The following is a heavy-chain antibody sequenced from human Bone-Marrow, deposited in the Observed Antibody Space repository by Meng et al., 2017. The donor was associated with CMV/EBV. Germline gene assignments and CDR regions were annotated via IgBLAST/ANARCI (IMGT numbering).Heavy chain of an antibody. J-gene: IGHJ5*02. V-gene: IGHV1-69*05. CDR3: AREVPAANLEFNWFDP. D-gene: IGHD2-2*01. CDR1: GNFSSYA. Sequence: GNFSSYAISGVRQAPGQGLEWMGGIIPIFGTANYAQKFQGRVTITTDESTSTAYMELSSLRSEDTAVYYCAREVPAANLEFNWFDPWGQGTLVTVSS. CDR2: IIPIFGTA.